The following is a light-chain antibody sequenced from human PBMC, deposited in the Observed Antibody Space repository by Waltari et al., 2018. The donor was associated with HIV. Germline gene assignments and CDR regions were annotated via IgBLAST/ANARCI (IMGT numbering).Light chain of an antibody. CDR2: RNN. J-gene: IGLJ3*02. CDR1: RSNIGSTH. CDR3: AAWDDSLSGWV. V-gene: IGLV1-47*01. Sequence: QSLLPQPPSASGAPGQWVTISCSRRRSNIGSTHVHWYQPLPGPAPKLLIYRNNQRPSGVPDRFSGSKSGTSASLAISGLRSEDEADYYCAAWDDSLSGWVFGGGTKLTVL.